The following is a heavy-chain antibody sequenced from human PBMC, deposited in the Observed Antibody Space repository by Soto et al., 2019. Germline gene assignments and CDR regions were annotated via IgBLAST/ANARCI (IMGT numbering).Heavy chain of an antibody. CDR2: INAGNGNT. CDR1: GYTFTSYA. D-gene: IGHD3-22*01. CDR3: AILLFPGLDYYDSRQRTDY. Sequence: EASVKVSCKASGYTFTSYAMHWVRQAPGQRLEWMGWINAGNGNTKYSQKFQGRVTITRDTSASTAYMELSSLRSEDTAVYYCAILLFPGLDYYDSRQRTDYWGQGTLVTVSS. V-gene: IGHV1-3*01. J-gene: IGHJ4*02.